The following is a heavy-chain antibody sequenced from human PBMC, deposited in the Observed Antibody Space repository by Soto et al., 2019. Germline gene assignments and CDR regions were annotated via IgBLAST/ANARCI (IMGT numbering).Heavy chain of an antibody. J-gene: IGHJ5*02. CDR3: ARDPGSGSYYGWFDP. CDR2: IYYSGST. D-gene: IGHD3-10*01. V-gene: IGHV4-59*01. CDR1: GGSISRYY. Sequence: QVQLQESGPGLVKPSETLSLTCTVSGGSISRYYWNWIRQPPGQGLEWIGYIYYSGSTNYNPSLKSRVTISVDTSKNQFSLKLSSVTAADTAVYYCARDPGSGSYYGWFDPWGQGTLVTVSS.